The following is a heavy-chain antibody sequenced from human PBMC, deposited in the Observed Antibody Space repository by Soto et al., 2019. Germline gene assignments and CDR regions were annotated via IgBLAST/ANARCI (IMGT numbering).Heavy chain of an antibody. V-gene: IGHV1-2*04. Sequence: ASVKVSCKASGYTFTSYGISWVRQAPGQGLEWMGWINPNSGGTNYAQKFQGWVTMTRDTSISTAYMELSRLRSDDTAVYYCARGDRRIAAAESFYYYGMDVWGQGTTVTVSS. CDR1: GYTFTSYG. CDR3: ARGDRRIAAAESFYYYGMDV. D-gene: IGHD6-13*01. J-gene: IGHJ6*02. CDR2: INPNSGGT.